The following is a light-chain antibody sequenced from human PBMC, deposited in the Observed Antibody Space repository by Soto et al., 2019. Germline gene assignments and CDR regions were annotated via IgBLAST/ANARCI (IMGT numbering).Light chain of an antibody. CDR3: QQYNNWPFT. CDR2: GAS. CDR1: QSVSSN. J-gene: IGKJ3*01. Sequence: EIVMTQSPATLSVSPGERATLSCRASQSVSSNLAWYQQKPGQAPRLLIYGASTRATGITARFSGSGSGTEFTLTISRLQSEAFAVYYCQQYNNWPFTFGPGTKVDIK. V-gene: IGKV3-15*01.